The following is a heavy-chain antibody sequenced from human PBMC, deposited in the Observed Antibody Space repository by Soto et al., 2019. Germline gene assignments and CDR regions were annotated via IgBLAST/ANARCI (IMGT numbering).Heavy chain of an antibody. CDR1: GGSISSHY. V-gene: IGHV4-59*11. D-gene: IGHD1-26*01. CDR2: IYYIGST. CDR3: ARWGKVGATTNYYYYGMDV. Sequence: SETLSLTCTVSGGSISSHYWSLLRQPPGKGLEWIGYIYYIGSTNYNPSLKSRVTISVDTSKNQFSLKLSSVTAADTAVYYCARWGKVGATTNYYYYGMDVWGQGTTVTVSS. J-gene: IGHJ6*02.